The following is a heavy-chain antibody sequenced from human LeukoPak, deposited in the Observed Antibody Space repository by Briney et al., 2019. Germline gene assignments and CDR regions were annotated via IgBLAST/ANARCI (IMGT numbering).Heavy chain of an antibody. CDR2: MWYDGSNK. Sequence: GRSLRLSCAASGFTFSSYGMHWVRQAPGKGLEWVAVMWYDGSNKYYADSVKGRFTISRDNSKNTLYLQMNSLRAEDTAVYYCARDRYGDYIFDYWGQGTLVTVSS. J-gene: IGHJ4*02. D-gene: IGHD4-17*01. V-gene: IGHV3-33*01. CDR3: ARDRYGDYIFDY. CDR1: GFTFSSYG.